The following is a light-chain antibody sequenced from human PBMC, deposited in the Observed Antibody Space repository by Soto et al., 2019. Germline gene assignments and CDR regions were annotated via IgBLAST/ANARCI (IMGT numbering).Light chain of an antibody. CDR2: GNT. CDR3: QSYDSSLGDSV. J-gene: IGLJ7*01. V-gene: IGLV1-40*01. Sequence: QSVLTQPPSVSGAPGQRVTISCTGSSSNIGAGYDVHWYQRLPGTAPKLLIYGNTDRPSWVPDRFSGSKSGTSASLAITGLQTEDEADYYCQSYDSSLGDSVFGGGTQLTVL. CDR1: SSNIGAGYD.